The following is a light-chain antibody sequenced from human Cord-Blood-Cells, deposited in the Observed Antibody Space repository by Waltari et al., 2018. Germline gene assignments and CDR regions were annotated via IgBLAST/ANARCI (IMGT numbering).Light chain of an antibody. V-gene: IGKV4-1*01. Sequence: DIVMTQSPDSLAVSLGERATINCKSSPWVLYNTNNKNYLAWYQQKPGQPPKLLIYWAATRESGVPDRFGGSGSGTVFTLTHSSLQAEDGAVYHCQQYYSTPWTFGQGTKVEIK. CDR1: PWVLYNTNNKNY. J-gene: IGKJ1*01. CDR2: WAA. CDR3: QQYYSTPWT.